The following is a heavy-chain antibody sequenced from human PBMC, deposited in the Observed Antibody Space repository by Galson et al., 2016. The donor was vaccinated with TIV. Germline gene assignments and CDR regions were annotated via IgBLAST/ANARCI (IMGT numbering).Heavy chain of an antibody. CDR1: GYTFTDYA. CDR3: ARSGYIHGLVGLPSSFWCLDI. Sequence: SVKVSCKASGYTFTDYAISWVRQAPGQGLEWMGWINTYNGDTNFAQKFQGRVTMTTETSTSTVYMDLRNLRSDDTAVYYCARSGYIHGLVGLPSSFWCLDIWGRGTLVTVSS. CDR2: INTYNGDT. D-gene: IGHD5-18*01. V-gene: IGHV1-18*01. J-gene: IGHJ2*01.